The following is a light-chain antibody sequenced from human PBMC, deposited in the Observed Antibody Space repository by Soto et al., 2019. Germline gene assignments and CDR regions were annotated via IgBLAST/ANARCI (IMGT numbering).Light chain of an antibody. J-gene: IGKJ3*01. Sequence: EIVFTQSPGTLSLSPGERATLSCRASQSVSSNYLAWYRQKPGQAPRLLIYGASSRSTGTPDRFSGSGSGTDFTLTISRLEPEDFAVYYCQQYVTSFTFGPGTRVDIK. V-gene: IGKV3-20*01. CDR2: GAS. CDR1: QSVSSNY. CDR3: QQYVTSFT.